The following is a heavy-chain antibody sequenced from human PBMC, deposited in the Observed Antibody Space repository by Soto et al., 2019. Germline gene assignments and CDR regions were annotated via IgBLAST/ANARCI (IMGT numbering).Heavy chain of an antibody. D-gene: IGHD3-22*01. CDR3: ARGGSGYTWFNEF. V-gene: IGHV3-30*03. J-gene: IGHJ4*02. Sequence: QVHLVESGGGVVQPGRSLRLSCAASGFTFGTYGMHWVRQAPGKGLEWVALISYDGSDKYYADSVKGRFTISRDNSKHTLSLQMDSLRVEDTAVYYCARGGSGYTWFNEFWGQGTLVTVSS. CDR2: ISYDGSDK. CDR1: GFTFGTYG.